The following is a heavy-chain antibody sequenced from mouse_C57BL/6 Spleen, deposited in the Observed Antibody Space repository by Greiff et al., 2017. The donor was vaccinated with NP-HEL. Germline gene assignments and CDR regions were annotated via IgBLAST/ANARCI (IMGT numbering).Heavy chain of an antibody. J-gene: IGHJ1*03. Sequence: QVQLKESGPGLVAPSQSLSITCTVSGFSLTSYAISWVRQPPGKGLEWLGVIWTGGGTTYNSALKTRLSISKDNSKSQVFLKMNSLQTDDTARYYCARINSHPPIMDCGSSYWYFDVWGTGTTVTVSS. CDR3: ARINSHPPIMDCGSSYWYFDV. CDR2: IWTGGGT. D-gene: IGHD1-1*01. CDR1: GFSLTSYA. V-gene: IGHV2-9-1*01.